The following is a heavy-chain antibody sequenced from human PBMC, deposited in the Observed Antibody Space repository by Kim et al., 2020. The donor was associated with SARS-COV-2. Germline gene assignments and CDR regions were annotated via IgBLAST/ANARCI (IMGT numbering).Heavy chain of an antibody. Sequence: ADSVKRGHTSSRDNAKNSLYLQMNSLRAEDAAVYYCASSPQGSSVSLIDPWGQGTLVTVSS. D-gene: IGHD6-13*01. J-gene: IGHJ5*02. V-gene: IGHV3-21*01. CDR3: ASSPQGSSVSLIDP.